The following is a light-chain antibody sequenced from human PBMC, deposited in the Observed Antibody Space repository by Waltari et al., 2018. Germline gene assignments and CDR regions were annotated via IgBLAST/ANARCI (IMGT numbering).Light chain of an antibody. Sequence: DIQMTQSPSSLSASVGDRVTITCRASQSIGRKLNWYQQKPGKAPNLLVYAASTLQGGTPSRFSGSASGTDFTLTISSLQPDDSATYYCQQSSTIPYSFGQGTKVEIK. CDR3: QQSSTIPYS. J-gene: IGKJ2*03. CDR1: QSIGRK. V-gene: IGKV1-39*01. CDR2: AAS.